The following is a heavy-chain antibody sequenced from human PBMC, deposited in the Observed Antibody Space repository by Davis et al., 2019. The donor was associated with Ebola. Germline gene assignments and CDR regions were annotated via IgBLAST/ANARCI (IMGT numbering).Heavy chain of an antibody. V-gene: IGHV4-59*08. CDR1: GGSISSYY. J-gene: IGHJ3*01. D-gene: IGHD2-15*01. Sequence: PSETLSLTCTVSGGSISSYYWSWIRQPQGKGLEWIGYIYYSGTIYYSGTTNYNPSLKSRVTMSLDTSKNQFSLRLSSVTAADTAVYYCARQWTLRDALDVWGQGAMFTVSS. CDR2: IYYSGTIYYSGTT. CDR3: ARQWTLRDALDV.